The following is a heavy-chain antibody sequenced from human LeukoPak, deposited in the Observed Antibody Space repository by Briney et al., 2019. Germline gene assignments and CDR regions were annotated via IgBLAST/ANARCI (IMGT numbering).Heavy chain of an antibody. CDR2: INPNSGGT. CDR3: ARANSSGGFDY. CDR1: GYTFTGHY. D-gene: IGHD6-19*01. V-gene: IGHV1-2*02. J-gene: IGHJ4*02. Sequence: GASVKVSCKASGYTFTGHYMHWVRQAPGQGLEWMGWINPNSGGTNYAQRFQGRVTMTRDTSISTAYMELSRLRSDDTAVYYCARANSSGGFDYWGQGTLVTVSS.